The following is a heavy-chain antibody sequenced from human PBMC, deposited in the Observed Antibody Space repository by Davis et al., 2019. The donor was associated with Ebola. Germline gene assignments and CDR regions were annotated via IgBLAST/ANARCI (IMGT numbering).Heavy chain of an antibody. CDR2: IYPGDSDT. J-gene: IGHJ6*02. CDR1: GYSFTSYW. CDR3: ARHSAHGYSYGYGMDV. Sequence: PGGSLRLSCKGSGYSFTSYWIGWVRQMPGKGLEWMGIIYPGDSDTRYSPSFQGQVTISADKSISTAYLQWSSLKASDTAMYYCARHSAHGYSYGYGMDVWGQGTTVTVSS. D-gene: IGHD5-18*01. V-gene: IGHV5-51*01.